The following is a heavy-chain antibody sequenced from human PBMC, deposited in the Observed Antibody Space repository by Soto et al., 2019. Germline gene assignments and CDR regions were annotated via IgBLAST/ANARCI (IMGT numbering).Heavy chain of an antibody. CDR3: ARVVPGAEAWFGP. J-gene: IGHJ5*02. V-gene: IGHV1-18*01. CDR1: GYTFSNYG. D-gene: IGHD2-2*01. Sequence: QFQLVQSGGEVKRPGASVKVSCKTSGYTFSNYGITWVRQAPGQPLEWLGWISLYSDGTNYAQKFQGRVSMTTDTSKTTAYMELRSLRSDDTAVYYCARVVPGAEAWFGPWGQGTLVTVSS. CDR2: ISLYSDGT.